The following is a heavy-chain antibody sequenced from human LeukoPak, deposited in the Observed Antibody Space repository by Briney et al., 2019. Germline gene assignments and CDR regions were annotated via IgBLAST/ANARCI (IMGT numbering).Heavy chain of an antibody. CDR3: ARETGYCSSTSCLADYYYYGMDV. CDR2: IWYDGSNK. V-gene: IGHV3-33*01. J-gene: IGHJ6*02. D-gene: IGHD2-2*01. Sequence: GGSLRLSCAASGFTFSSYGMHWVCQAPGKGLEWVAVIWYDGSNKYYADSVKGRFTISRDNSKNTLYLQMDSLRAEDTAVYYCARETGYCSSTSCLADYYYYGMDVWGQGTTVTVSS. CDR1: GFTFSSYG.